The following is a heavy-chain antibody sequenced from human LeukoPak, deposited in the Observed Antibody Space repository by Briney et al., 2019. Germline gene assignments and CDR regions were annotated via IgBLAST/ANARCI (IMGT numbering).Heavy chain of an antibody. Sequence: GSLRLSCAASEFTFSSYVMNWVRQAPGKGLEWVSAIGGSGDTTYYADSVKGRFTISRDNSKNTQYLEMNSLRAEDTALYYFAKGGRNCGGDCYYDFWGQGTLVTVSS. CDR2: IGGSGDTT. J-gene: IGHJ4*02. D-gene: IGHD2-21*01. V-gene: IGHV3-23*01. CDR3: AKGGRNCGGDCYYDF. CDR1: EFTFSSYV.